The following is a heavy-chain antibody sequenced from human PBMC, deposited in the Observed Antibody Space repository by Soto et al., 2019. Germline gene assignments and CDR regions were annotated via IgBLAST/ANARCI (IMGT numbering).Heavy chain of an antibody. V-gene: IGHV5-51*01. J-gene: IGHJ6*02. CDR2: IYPGDSDT. CDR3: ATRVYVDYPGKYYYAMDA. D-gene: IGHD3-10*02. Sequence: PGESLKISCKGSGYSFTSYWIGWVRQMPGKGLEWMGIIYPGDSDTRYSPSLQGQVTISADKSISTAYLQWNSLKASDTAMYYCATRVYVDYPGKYYYAMDAWGQG. CDR1: GYSFTSYW.